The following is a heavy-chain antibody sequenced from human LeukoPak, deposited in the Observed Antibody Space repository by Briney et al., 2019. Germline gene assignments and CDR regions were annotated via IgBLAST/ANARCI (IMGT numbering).Heavy chain of an antibody. CDR1: GFTFSDYY. Sequence: GGSLRLSCAASGFTFSDYYMSWLRQAPGKGLEWVSYISSSSSYTNYADSVKGRFTISRDNAKNSLYLQMNSLRAEDTAVYYCVRMGYCDSSGYYPFPDFDYWGQGTLVTVSS. V-gene: IGHV3-11*03. CDR2: ISSSSSYT. J-gene: IGHJ4*02. D-gene: IGHD3-22*01. CDR3: VRMGYCDSSGYYPFPDFDY.